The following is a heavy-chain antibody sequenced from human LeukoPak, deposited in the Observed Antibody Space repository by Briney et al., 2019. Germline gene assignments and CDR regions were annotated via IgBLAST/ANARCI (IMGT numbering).Heavy chain of an antibody. V-gene: IGHV3-48*03. CDR3: ARAHYYDSSGLDY. Sequence: PGGSLRLSCAASGFTFSSFEMYWVRQAPGKGLEWVSYISSSGSSIYYADSVKGRFTISRDNAKNSLYLQMNSLRAEDTAVYYCARAHYYDSSGLDYWGQGTLVTVSS. CDR2: ISSSGSSI. D-gene: IGHD3-22*01. J-gene: IGHJ4*02. CDR1: GFTFSSFE.